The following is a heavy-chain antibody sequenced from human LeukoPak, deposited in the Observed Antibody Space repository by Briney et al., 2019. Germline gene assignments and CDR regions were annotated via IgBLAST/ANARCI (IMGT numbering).Heavy chain of an antibody. D-gene: IGHD3-3*01. J-gene: IGHJ4*02. CDR2: ISGSGGTT. Sequence: GGSLRLPCAASGFTFTSYAMSWVRQAPGKGLEWVSTISGSGGTTYYADSVKGRFTISRDNSKNTLDLQMNSLRADDTAVYYCARGNYDFWSGYFSGSYYYFDYWGQGTLVTVSS. CDR1: GFTFTSYA. V-gene: IGHV3-23*01. CDR3: ARGNYDFWSGYFSGSYYYFDY.